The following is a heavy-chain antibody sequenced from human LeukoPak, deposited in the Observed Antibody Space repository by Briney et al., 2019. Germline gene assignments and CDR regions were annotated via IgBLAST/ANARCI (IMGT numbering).Heavy chain of an antibody. V-gene: IGHV4-38-2*02. CDR3: ARERYGDYIFDY. CDR1: GYSISSGYY. CDR2: IYDSGST. J-gene: IGHJ4*02. D-gene: IGHD4-17*01. Sequence: SETLSLTCAVSGYSISSGYYWGWIRQPPGKGLEWIGSIYDSGSTYYNPSLKSRVTISVDTSKNQFSLKLSSVTAADTAVYYCARERYGDYIFDYWGQGTLVTVSS.